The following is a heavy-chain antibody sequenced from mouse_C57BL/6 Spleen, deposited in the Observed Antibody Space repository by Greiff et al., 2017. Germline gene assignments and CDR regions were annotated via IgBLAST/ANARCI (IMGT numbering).Heavy chain of an antibody. Sequence: QVQLKESGAELVKPGASVKISCKASGYAFSSYWMNWVKQRPGKGLERIGQIYPGDGDTNYNGKFKGKATLTADKSSSTAYMQLSSLTSEDSAVYFCASRVSYSNLYYYAMDYWGQGTSVTVSS. V-gene: IGHV1-80*01. J-gene: IGHJ4*01. CDR3: ASRVSYSNLYYYAMDY. CDR2: IYPGDGDT. CDR1: GYAFSSYW. D-gene: IGHD2-5*01.